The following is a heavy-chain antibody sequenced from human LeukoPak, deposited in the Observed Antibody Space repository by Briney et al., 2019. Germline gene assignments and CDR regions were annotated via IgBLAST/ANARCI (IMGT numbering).Heavy chain of an antibody. J-gene: IGHJ3*02. CDR1: GFTFSSYA. D-gene: IGHD3-3*01. CDR2: ISYDGSNK. V-gene: IGHV3-30*04. CDR3: ARESYDFWSGYRGAFDI. Sequence: PGRSLRLSCAASGFTFSSYAMHWVRQAPGKGLEWVAVISYDGSNKYYADSVKGRFTISRDNSKNTLYLQMNSLRAEDTAVYYCARESYDFWSGYRGAFDIWGQGTMVTVSS.